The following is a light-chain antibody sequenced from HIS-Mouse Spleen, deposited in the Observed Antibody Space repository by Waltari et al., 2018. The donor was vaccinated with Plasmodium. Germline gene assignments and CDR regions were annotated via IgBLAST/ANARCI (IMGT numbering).Light chain of an antibody. CDR3: QQYGSSPQIT. J-gene: IGKJ4*01. CDR2: GAS. CDR1: QSVSSSY. Sequence: EIVLTQSPGTLSLSPGERATLPCRASQSVSSSYFPWYQQKPGQAPRLLIYGASSRATGIPDRFSGSGSGTDFTLTISRLEPEDFAVYYCQQYGSSPQITFGGGTKVEIK. V-gene: IGKV3-20*01.